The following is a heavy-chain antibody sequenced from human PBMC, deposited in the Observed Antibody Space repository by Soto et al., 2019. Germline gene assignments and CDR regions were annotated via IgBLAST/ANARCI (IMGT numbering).Heavy chain of an antibody. J-gene: IGHJ4*02. D-gene: IGHD6-13*01. CDR1: GFTFSSYS. V-gene: IGHV3-23*01. Sequence: GGSLRLSCAASGFTFSSYSVSWVRQAPGKGLEWVSAISGSGGSTYYADSVKGRFTISRDNSNNTLYLQMTSLRAEDTAVYYCAKDLSSSWFLYYFDYWGQGTLVTVSS. CDR2: ISGSGGST. CDR3: AKDLSSSWFLYYFDY.